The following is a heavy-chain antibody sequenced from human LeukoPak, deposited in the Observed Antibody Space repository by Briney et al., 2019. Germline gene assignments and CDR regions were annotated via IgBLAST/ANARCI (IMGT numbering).Heavy chain of an antibody. CDR2: INHSGST. CDR3: ARRYCSGGSCHYIDY. J-gene: IGHJ4*02. V-gene: IGHV4-34*01. Sequence: SETLSLTCADYGGSFRGYYWSWIRQPPGKGLEWIGEINHSGSTNYNPSLKSRVTISVDTSKNQFSLKLSSVTAADTAVYYCARRYCSGGSCHYIDYWGQGTLVTVSS. CDR1: GGSFRGYY. D-gene: IGHD2-15*01.